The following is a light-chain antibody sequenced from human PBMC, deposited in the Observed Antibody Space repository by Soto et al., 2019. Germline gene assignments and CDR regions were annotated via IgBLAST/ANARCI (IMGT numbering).Light chain of an antibody. CDR2: DIS. CDR3: HQYNSWPLT. Sequence: EIVMTQSPATLSVSPGERATLSCRASQSVSSNLAWYQQKPGQAPRVLIYDISTRATGIPTRFSGSGSGTEFTLTISSLQSEDFAVYYCHQYNSWPLTFGGGTKGEIK. V-gene: IGKV3D-15*01. J-gene: IGKJ4*01. CDR1: QSVSSN.